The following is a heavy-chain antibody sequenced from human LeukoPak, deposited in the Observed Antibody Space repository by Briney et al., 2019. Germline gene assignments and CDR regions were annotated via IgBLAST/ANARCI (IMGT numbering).Heavy chain of an antibody. CDR2: IYYSGST. Sequence: SETLSLTCTVSGGSISSYYWSWIRQPPGKGLEWIGYIYYSGSTNYNPSLKSRVTISVDTSKNQFSLKLSSVTAADTAVYYCASGCDFWSGQQFDYWGQGTLVTVSS. V-gene: IGHV4-59*01. D-gene: IGHD3-3*01. CDR1: GGSISSYY. CDR3: ASGCDFWSGQQFDY. J-gene: IGHJ4*02.